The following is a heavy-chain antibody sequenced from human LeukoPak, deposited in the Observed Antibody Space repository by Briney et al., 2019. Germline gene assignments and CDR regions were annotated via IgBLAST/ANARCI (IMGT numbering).Heavy chain of an antibody. J-gene: IGHJ3*02. CDR2: ISGSTTK. D-gene: IGHD1-26*01. Sequence: GGSLRLSCAASGFTFSSCSMNWVRQAPGKGLEWISYISGSTTKFYVDSVKGRFTISRDNAKNSLYLQMNSLRDEDTAVYYCVRDVGYAFDIWGQGTMVAVSS. V-gene: IGHV3-48*02. CDR3: VRDVGYAFDI. CDR1: GFTFSSCS.